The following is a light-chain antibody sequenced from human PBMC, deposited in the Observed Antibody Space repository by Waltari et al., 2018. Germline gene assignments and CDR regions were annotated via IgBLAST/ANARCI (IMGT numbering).Light chain of an antibody. CDR1: QSVNIY. J-gene: IGKJ2*01. Sequence: EVVLTQSPATLSLSPGERATLSCRASQSVNIYLAWYQQKPCQSPRLLIYDASNRATGIPARFSGSGSGTDFTLTISSLEPEDFAVYYCQQRSKWPRTFGQGTKLEIK. CDR3: QQRSKWPRT. CDR2: DAS. V-gene: IGKV3-11*01.